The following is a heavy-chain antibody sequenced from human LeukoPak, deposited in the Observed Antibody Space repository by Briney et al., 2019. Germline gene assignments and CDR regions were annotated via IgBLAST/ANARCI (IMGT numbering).Heavy chain of an antibody. Sequence: GGSLRLSCAASGFTFSSYNMNWVRQAPGKGLEWVSSISSSSSYIYYADSVKGRFTISRDNAKNSLYLQMNSLRAEDTAVYYCARVLSYGRTFWFDPWGQGTLVTVSS. CDR2: ISSSSSYI. V-gene: IGHV3-21*01. CDR3: ARVLSYGRTFWFDP. CDR1: GFTFSSYN. J-gene: IGHJ5*02. D-gene: IGHD5-18*01.